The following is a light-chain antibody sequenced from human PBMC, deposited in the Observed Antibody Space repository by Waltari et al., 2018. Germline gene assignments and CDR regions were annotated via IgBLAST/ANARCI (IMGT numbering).Light chain of an antibody. CDR2: TAS. CDR1: QSISSY. Sequence: DIQMTQSPASLSASVGDRVTITCRASQSISSYLNWYQRKPGRGPELLISTASNLQSGVPSRFSGHGSGTDFTLTITNLQPEDFATYFCQQSYSISWTFGQGTKVEVK. V-gene: IGKV1-39*01. J-gene: IGKJ1*01. CDR3: QQSYSISWT.